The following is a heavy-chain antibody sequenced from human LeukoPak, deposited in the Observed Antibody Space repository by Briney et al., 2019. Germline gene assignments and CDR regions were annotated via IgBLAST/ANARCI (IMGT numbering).Heavy chain of an antibody. CDR2: IYPRDSDT. D-gene: IGHD3-10*01. J-gene: IGHJ4*02. V-gene: IGHV5-51*01. Sequence: GESLQISCKASGYTFTHQWIGWVRRKSGSGLEWMGIIYPRDSDTRYSPSFQGHVTISADTSINTAYLEWSRLEASDTGIYYCARHSDVIGAIWGQGTLVTVSS. CDR3: ARHSDVIGAI. CDR1: GYTFTHQW.